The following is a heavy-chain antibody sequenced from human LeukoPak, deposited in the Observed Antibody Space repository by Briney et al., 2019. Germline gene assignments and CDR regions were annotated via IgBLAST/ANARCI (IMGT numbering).Heavy chain of an antibody. CDR2: ISYDGSNK. D-gene: IGHD3-16*01. V-gene: IGHV3-30*04. CDR1: GFTFSSYA. CDR3: ARGGQGFDP. J-gene: IGHJ5*02. Sequence: GGSLRLSCAASGFTFSSYAMHWVRQAPGKGLEWVAVISYDGSNKYYADSVNGRFTISRDNSKNTLYLQMNSLRAEDTAVYYCARGGQGFDPWGQGTLVTVSS.